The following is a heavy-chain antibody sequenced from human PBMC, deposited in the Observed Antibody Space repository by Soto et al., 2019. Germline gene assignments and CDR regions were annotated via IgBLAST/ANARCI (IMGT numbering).Heavy chain of an antibody. Sequence: SETLSLTCTVSGGSISSSSYYWGWIRQPPGRGLEWIGSIYYSGSTYYNPSLKSRVTISVDTSKNQFSLKLSSVTAADTAVYYCAGGVVAATTYYYYYGMDVWGQGTTVTVSS. J-gene: IGHJ6*02. CDR1: GGSISSSSYY. V-gene: IGHV4-39*07. D-gene: IGHD2-15*01. CDR3: AGGVVAATTYYYYYGMDV. CDR2: IYYSGST.